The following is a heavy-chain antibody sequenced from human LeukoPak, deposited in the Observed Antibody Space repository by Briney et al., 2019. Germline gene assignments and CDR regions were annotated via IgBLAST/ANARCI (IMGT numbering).Heavy chain of an antibody. CDR3: GGLIGGYGSGSYYLDY. D-gene: IGHD3-10*01. CDR2: IYHSGYDN. J-gene: IGHJ4*02. CDR1: GYIFTSYC. Sequence: GESLKICWKCSGYIFTSYCIGWVRQMPGKGLEWVWIIYHSGYDNSYSTSFQGQTTISADESISTAYLQWISLKAADTAMYYCGGLIGGYGSGSYYLDYWGQGTLVTVSS. V-gene: IGHV5-51*01.